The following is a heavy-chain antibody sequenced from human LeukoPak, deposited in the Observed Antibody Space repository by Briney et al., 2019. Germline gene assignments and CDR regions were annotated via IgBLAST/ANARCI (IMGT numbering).Heavy chain of an antibody. Sequence: PSETLSLTCTVSGCSISSSTYYWGRIRQPPGKGLEWIGSIYYSGSTYYNPSLKSRVTISVDTSKNQFSLKLSSVTAADTAVYYCARPVSPSGILWYCMDVWGQGATVTVSS. V-gene: IGHV4-39*01. CDR2: IYYSGST. J-gene: IGHJ6*02. CDR1: GCSISSSTYY. CDR3: ARPVSPSGILWYCMDV. D-gene: IGHD3-10*01.